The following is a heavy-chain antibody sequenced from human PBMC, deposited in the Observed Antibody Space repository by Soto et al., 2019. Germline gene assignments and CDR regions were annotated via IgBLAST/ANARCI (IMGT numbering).Heavy chain of an antibody. V-gene: IGHV3-21*06. CDR2: ISSTTNYI. Sequence: GGSLRLSCAASGFTFTSYSMNWVRQAPGKGLEWVSSISSTTNYIYYGDSMKGRFTISRDNAKNSLYLEMNSLSAEDTAVYYCARESEDLTSNFDYWGQGTLVTGS. CDR3: ARESEDLTSNFDY. CDR1: GFTFTSYS. J-gene: IGHJ4*02.